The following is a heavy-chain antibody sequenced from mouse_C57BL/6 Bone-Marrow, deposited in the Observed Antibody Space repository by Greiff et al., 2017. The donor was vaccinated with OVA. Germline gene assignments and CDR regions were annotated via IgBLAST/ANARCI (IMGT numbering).Heavy chain of an antibody. CDR2: IHPNSGST. Sequence: VQLQQPGAELVNPGASVKLSCKASGYTFTSYWMHWVKQRPGQGLEWIGMIHPNSGSTNYNEKFKSKATLTVDKSSSTAYMQLSSLTSEDSAVYYCASGYGSSYGGDYWGQGTSVTVSS. CDR3: ASGYGSSYGGDY. CDR1: GYTFTSYW. D-gene: IGHD1-1*01. V-gene: IGHV1-64*01. J-gene: IGHJ4*01.